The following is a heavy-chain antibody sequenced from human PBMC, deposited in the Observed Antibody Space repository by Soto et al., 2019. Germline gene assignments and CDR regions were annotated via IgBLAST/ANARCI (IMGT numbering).Heavy chain of an antibody. CDR1: GGTFSSYA. V-gene: IGHV1-69*01. Sequence: QVQLVQSGAEVKKPGSSVKVSCKASGGTFSSYAISWVRQAPGQGLEWMGGIIPIFGTANYAQKFQGRVTITSDESTSTDYMELSSLRSEDTAVYYCARVDTAPRGIDYFDYWGQGTLVTVSS. D-gene: IGHD5-18*01. J-gene: IGHJ4*02. CDR2: IIPIFGTA. CDR3: ARVDTAPRGIDYFDY.